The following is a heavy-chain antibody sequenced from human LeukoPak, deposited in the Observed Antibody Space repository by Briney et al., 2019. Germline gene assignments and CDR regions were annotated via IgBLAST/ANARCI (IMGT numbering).Heavy chain of an antibody. V-gene: IGHV3-74*01. J-gene: IGHJ4*02. Sequence: GGSLRLSCVVSGFTFRSYWMHWVRQAREKGLVWVSRINSDGITITYGDSVQGRFIISRDNAKNTLYLQMNSLRAEDTAVYYCARGSIDYAGSPDYWGQGTLVTVSS. D-gene: IGHD4-23*01. CDR1: GFTFRSYW. CDR3: ARGSIDYAGSPDY. CDR2: INSDGITI.